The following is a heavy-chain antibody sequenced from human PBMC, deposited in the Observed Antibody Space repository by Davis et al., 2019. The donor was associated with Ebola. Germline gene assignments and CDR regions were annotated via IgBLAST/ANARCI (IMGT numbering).Heavy chain of an antibody. D-gene: IGHD3-10*01. CDR1: GGSTSPSY. CDR3: ARWGERYGSGSYHRPLYGMDV. J-gene: IGHJ6*04. CDR2: IYYSGST. V-gene: IGHV4-59*01. Sequence: SETLSLTCAVYGGSTSPSYCRCVPRHHSTGPLRIGYIYYSGSTNYNPSLKSRVTISVDTSKNQFSLRLSSVTAADTAVYYCARWGERYGSGSYHRPLYGMDVWGKGTTVTVSS.